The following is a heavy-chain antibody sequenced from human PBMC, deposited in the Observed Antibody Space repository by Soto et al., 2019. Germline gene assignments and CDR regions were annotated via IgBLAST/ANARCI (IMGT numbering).Heavy chain of an antibody. CDR1: VGSISSSSYY. V-gene: IGHV4-39*01. Sequence: SETLSLTCTVSVGSISSSSYYWGWIRQPPGKGLEWIGSIYYSGSTYYNPSLKSRVTISVDTSKNQFSLKLSSVTAADTAVYYCARQDEGYDFWSGYPGVFDYWGQGTLVTVSS. D-gene: IGHD3-3*01. CDR3: ARQDEGYDFWSGYPGVFDY. CDR2: IYYSGST. J-gene: IGHJ4*02.